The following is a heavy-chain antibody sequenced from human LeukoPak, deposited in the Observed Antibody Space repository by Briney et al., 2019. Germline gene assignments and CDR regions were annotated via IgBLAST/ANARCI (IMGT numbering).Heavy chain of an antibody. Sequence: SETLSLTCTVSGGSISSGGYYWSWIRQHPGKGLEWIGYIYYSGSTYYNPSLKSRVTISVDTSKNQFSLKLSSVTAADTAVYYCARELELLPGWFDPWGQGTLVTVSS. V-gene: IGHV4-31*03. CDR1: GGSISSGGYY. J-gene: IGHJ5*02. CDR3: ARELELLPGWFDP. D-gene: IGHD1-7*01. CDR2: IYYSGST.